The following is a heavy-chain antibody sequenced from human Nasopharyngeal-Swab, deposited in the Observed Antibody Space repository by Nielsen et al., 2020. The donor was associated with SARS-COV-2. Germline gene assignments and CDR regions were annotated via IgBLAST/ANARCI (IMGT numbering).Heavy chain of an antibody. CDR1: GFTFSSYW. CDR2: IKQDGSEK. D-gene: IGHD3-10*01. CDR3: AKAIPYYYGSGSYYMDV. J-gene: IGHJ6*03. Sequence: GESLKISCAASGFTFSSYWMSWVRQAPGKGLEWVANIKQDGSEKYYVDSVKGRFTISRDNSKNTLYLQMNSLRAEDTAVYYRAKAIPYYYGSGSYYMDVWGKGTTVTVSS. V-gene: IGHV3-7*03.